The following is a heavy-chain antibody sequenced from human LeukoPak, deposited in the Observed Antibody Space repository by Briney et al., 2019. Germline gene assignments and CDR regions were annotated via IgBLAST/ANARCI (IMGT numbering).Heavy chain of an antibody. V-gene: IGHV3-9*01. D-gene: IGHD2-21*02. Sequence: GGSLRLSCAASGFTFSSYWMSWVRQAPGKGLEWVSGISYNSDTIAYADSVKGRFTISRDNAKNSLYLQMNSLRAEDTALYYRAKDYCGGDCYSGWYFDLWGRGTLVTVSS. CDR2: ISYNSDTI. CDR1: GFTFSSYW. J-gene: IGHJ2*01. CDR3: AKDYCGGDCYSGWYFDL.